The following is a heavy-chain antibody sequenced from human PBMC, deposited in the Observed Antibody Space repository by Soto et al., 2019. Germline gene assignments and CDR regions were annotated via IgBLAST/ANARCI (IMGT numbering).Heavy chain of an antibody. V-gene: IGHV3-21*01. CDR3: AREETAWPLAYGLDV. CDR2: IDRRSDI. J-gene: IGHJ6*02. CDR1: GFTFSSYS. Sequence: GGSLRLSCAASGFTFSSYSIHWVRQAPGKGLEWVSSIDRRSDIHYADSVKGRFTISRDNAKNSVSLQMNSLRAEDTAVYYCAREETAWPLAYGLDVWGQGTTVTVSS. D-gene: IGHD2-21*02.